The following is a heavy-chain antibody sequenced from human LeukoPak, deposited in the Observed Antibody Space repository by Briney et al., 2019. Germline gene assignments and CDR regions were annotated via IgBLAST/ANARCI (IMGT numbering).Heavy chain of an antibody. CDR3: AMGVDRSSWYLFDY. V-gene: IGHV1-24*01. CDR1: GDTLSDLS. D-gene: IGHD6-13*01. J-gene: IGHJ4*02. CDR2: FDPEDGET. Sequence: ASVKVSCKLSGDTLSDLSIHWVRQAPGKGLEWMGGFDPEDGETVYAQKFQGRVTVTEDTSTDTAYMEVTNLRSDDTAVYYCAMGVDRSSWYLFDYWGQGALVTVSS.